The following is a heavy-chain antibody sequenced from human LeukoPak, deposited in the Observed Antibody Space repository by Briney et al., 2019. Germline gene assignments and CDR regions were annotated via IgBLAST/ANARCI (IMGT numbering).Heavy chain of an antibody. CDR1: GFTFSNAW. CDR3: TTVAGATFAFDY. D-gene: IGHD1-26*01. J-gene: IGHJ4*02. Sequence: GGSLRLSCAASGFTFSNAWMSWVRQAPGKGLEWVGRIKSKTDGGTTDCAAPVKGRFTISRDDSKNTLYLQMNSLKTEDTAVYYCTTVAGATFAFDYWGQGTLVTVSS. CDR2: IKSKTDGGTT. V-gene: IGHV3-15*01.